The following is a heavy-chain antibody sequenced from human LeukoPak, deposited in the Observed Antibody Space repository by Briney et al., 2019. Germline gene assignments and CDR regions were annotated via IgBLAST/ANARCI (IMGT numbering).Heavy chain of an antibody. CDR2: IYVSGST. D-gene: IGHD3-10*01. V-gene: IGHV4-4*07. CDR3: ARGRGWFGELFDYFDY. CDR1: GGSISSYY. Sequence: PSETLSLTCTVSGGSISSYYWSWIRQPAGKGLEWIGRIYVSGSTNYNPSLKSRVTMSIDTSKNQFSLKLSSVTAADTAVYYCARGRGWFGELFDYFDYWGQGTLVTVSS. J-gene: IGHJ4*02.